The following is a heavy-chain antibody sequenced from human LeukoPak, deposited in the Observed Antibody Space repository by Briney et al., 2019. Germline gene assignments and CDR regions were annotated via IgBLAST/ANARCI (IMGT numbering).Heavy chain of an antibody. CDR2: TDYRSKWYN. CDR3: AKEVVSRISSWYYFDY. Sequence: SQTFSLTCAICGYSVSGNSAAWNWITQSPSRCLDWLGRTDYRSKWYNDYAVSVKSRVTINPDTSKNQFSLQLNSVTPEDTAIYYCAKEVVSRISSWYYFDYWGQGTLVTVSS. J-gene: IGHJ4*02. CDR1: GYSVSGNSAA. V-gene: IGHV6-1*01. D-gene: IGHD6-13*01.